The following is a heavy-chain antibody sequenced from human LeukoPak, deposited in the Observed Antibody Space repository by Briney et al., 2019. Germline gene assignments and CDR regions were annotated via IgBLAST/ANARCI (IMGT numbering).Heavy chain of an antibody. D-gene: IGHD3-16*02. CDR1: GGSISSGNYY. CDR3: ARGQLSAIPYYYFYGMDV. V-gene: IGHV4-31*03. CDR2: IYYSGST. Sequence: TLSLTCTVSGGSISSGNYYWSWIRQHPGKGLEWIGYIYYSGSTYYNPSLKSRVTISVDTSKNQFSLNLSSVTAADTAVYYCARGQLSAIPYYYFYGMDVWGQGTTVTVSS. J-gene: IGHJ6*02.